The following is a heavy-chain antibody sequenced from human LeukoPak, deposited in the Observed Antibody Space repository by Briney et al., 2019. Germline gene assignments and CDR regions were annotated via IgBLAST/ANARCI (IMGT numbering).Heavy chain of an antibody. D-gene: IGHD5-24*01. J-gene: IGHJ4*02. CDR1: GFTFSSYG. CDR2: ISYDGSNK. V-gene: IGHV3-30*18. Sequence: PGRSLRLSCAASGFTFSSYGMHWVRQAPGKGLEWVAVISYDGSNKYYADSVKGRFTISRDNSKNTLYLQMNSLRAEDTAVYYCAKGRWLQHGSLDYWGQGTLVTVSS. CDR3: AKGRWLQHGSLDY.